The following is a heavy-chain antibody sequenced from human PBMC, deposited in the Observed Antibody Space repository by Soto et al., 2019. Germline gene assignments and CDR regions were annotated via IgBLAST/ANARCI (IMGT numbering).Heavy chain of an antibody. CDR2: IYYSGST. D-gene: IGHD3-3*01. Sequence: PSETLSLTCTVSGGSISSGGYYWSWIRQHPGKGLEWIGYIYYSGSTYYNPSLKSRVTISVDTSKNQFSLKLSSVTAADTAVYYCARFGFLEWLLNYWGQGTLVTVSS. CDR3: ARFGFLEWLLNY. J-gene: IGHJ4*02. CDR1: GGSISSGGYY. V-gene: IGHV4-31*03.